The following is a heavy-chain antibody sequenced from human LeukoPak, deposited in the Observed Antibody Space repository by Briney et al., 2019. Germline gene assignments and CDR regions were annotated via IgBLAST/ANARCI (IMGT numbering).Heavy chain of an antibody. J-gene: IGHJ4*02. Sequence: GGSLRLSCAASGFTFSNYEMNWVRQAPGKGLQWVSSISSSSSYISYADSVKGRFTISRDNAKNTLYLQMNSLRAEDTAVYYCARDMYSSGWPTSDYWGQGTLVTVSS. D-gene: IGHD6-19*01. CDR3: ARDMYSSGWPTSDY. CDR1: GFTFSNYE. CDR2: ISSSSSYI. V-gene: IGHV3-21*01.